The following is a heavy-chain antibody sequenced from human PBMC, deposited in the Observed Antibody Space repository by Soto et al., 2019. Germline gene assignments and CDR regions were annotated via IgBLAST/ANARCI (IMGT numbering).Heavy chain of an antibody. Sequence: TLSLTCTVAGARISSDGYSWSWIRQPRGKGLEWIGYFYHDGTTYYNPSLSSRVTISVDKSKNQFSLRLISVTAADTAVYYCAGSRYCSSTTCYFFDYWGQGALVTVSS. D-gene: IGHD2-2*01. CDR3: AGSRYCSSTTCYFFDY. CDR1: GARISSDGYS. V-gene: IGHV4-30-2*01. CDR2: FYHDGTT. J-gene: IGHJ4*02.